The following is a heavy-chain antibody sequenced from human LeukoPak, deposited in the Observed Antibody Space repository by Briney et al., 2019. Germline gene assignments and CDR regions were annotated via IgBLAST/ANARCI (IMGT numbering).Heavy chain of an antibody. CDR1: GFTFSSYS. CDR2: ISSSSSYI. Sequence: KSGGSLRLSCAASGFTFSSYSMNWVRQAPGKGLEWVSYISSSSSYIYYADSVKGRFTISRDNAKNSLYLQMNSLRAEDTAVYYCARAGWVEVPYDYWGQGTLVTVSS. CDR3: ARAGWVEVPYDY. J-gene: IGHJ4*02. D-gene: IGHD6-19*01. V-gene: IGHV3-21*05.